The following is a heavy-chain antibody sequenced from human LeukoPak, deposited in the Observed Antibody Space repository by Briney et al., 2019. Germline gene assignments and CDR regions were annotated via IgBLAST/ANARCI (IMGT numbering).Heavy chain of an antibody. D-gene: IGHD2-15*01. CDR3: ARSAWVDCFDY. Sequence: GGSLRLSCAASGFSFDDYGMSWVRQAPGKGLEWVSAINWNGISTGYGDSVKGRFTISRDNAKNSLYLQMNSLRAEDTAVYYCARSAWVDCFDYWGQGTLVTVSS. J-gene: IGHJ4*02. CDR1: GFSFDDYG. CDR2: INWNGIST. V-gene: IGHV3-20*04.